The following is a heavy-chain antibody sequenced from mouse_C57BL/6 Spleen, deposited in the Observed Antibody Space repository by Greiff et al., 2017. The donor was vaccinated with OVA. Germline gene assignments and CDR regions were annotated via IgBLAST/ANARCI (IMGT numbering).Heavy chain of an antibody. CDR3: SRGVTTVVAPGY. D-gene: IGHD1-1*01. CDR1: GFNIKDYY. Sequence: EVQLQQSGAELVKPGASVKLSCTASGFNIKDYYMHWVKQRTEQGLEWIGRIDNEDGETKYVPKFQGKATITADTSSNTSYLQLSSLTSEDTAVYYCSRGVTTVVAPGYWGQGTTLTVSS. J-gene: IGHJ2*01. V-gene: IGHV14-2*01. CDR2: IDNEDGET.